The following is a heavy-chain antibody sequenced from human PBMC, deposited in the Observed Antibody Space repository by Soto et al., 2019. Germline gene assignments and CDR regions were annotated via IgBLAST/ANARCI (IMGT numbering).Heavy chain of an antibody. D-gene: IGHD4-4*01. Sequence: GASVKVSCKASGGTFSSYAISWVRQAPGQGLEWMGGIIPIFGTANYAQKFQGRVTITADESTSTAYMELSSLRSEDTAVYYCARGPHDYSKLAPYYYCGMDVWGQGTTVTVSS. V-gene: IGHV1-69*13. CDR3: ARGPHDYSKLAPYYYCGMDV. CDR2: IIPIFGTA. J-gene: IGHJ6*02. CDR1: GGTFSSYA.